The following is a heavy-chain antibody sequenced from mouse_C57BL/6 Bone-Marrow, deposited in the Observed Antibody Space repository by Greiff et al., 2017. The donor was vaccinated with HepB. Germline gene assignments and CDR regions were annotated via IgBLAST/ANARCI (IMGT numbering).Heavy chain of an antibody. CDR3: ARGSNPWGFDY. CDR1: GFTFSSYG. Sequence: DVQLVESGGDLVKPGGSLKLSCAASGFTFSSYGMSWVRQTPDKRLEWVATISSGGSYTYYPDSVKGRFTISRDNAKNTLYLQMSSLKSEDTAMYYCARGSNPWGFDYWGQGTTLTVSS. J-gene: IGHJ2*01. V-gene: IGHV5-6*01. D-gene: IGHD2-5*01. CDR2: ISSGGSYT.